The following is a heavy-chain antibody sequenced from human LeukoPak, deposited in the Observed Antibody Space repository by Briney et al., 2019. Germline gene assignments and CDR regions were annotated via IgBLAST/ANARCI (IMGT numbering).Heavy chain of an antibody. CDR3: ARSSPYSSGRFDY. CDR2: IYYSGST. D-gene: IGHD6-19*01. CDR1: GGSISNYY. Sequence: SETLSLTCTVSGGSISNYYWGWIRQPPGEGLEWIGSIYYSGSTYYNPSLKSRVTISVDTSKNQFSLKLSSVTAADTAVYYCARSSPYSSGRFDYWGQGTLVTVSS. V-gene: IGHV4-39*07. J-gene: IGHJ4*02.